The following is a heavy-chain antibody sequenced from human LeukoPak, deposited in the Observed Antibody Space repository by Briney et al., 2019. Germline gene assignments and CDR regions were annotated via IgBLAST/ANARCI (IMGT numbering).Heavy chain of an antibody. CDR1: GGSINSYY. Sequence: PSETLSLTCTVSGGSINSYYWSWIRQPAGKGLEWIGRIYTSGSTNYNPPLKSRVTISVDTSKNQFSLKLSSVTAADTAVYYCAGSGYSGYDLNYWGQGTLVTVSS. D-gene: IGHD5-12*01. CDR3: AGSGYSGYDLNY. V-gene: IGHV4-4*07. J-gene: IGHJ4*02. CDR2: IYTSGST.